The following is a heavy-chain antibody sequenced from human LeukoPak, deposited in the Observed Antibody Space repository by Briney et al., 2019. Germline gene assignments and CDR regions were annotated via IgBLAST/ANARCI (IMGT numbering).Heavy chain of an antibody. CDR1: GFTFSSYD. J-gene: IGHJ4*02. CDR2: IWYDGSKR. V-gene: IGHV3-33*01. D-gene: IGHD1-26*01. Sequence: GGSLRLSCATSGFTFSSYDFYWVRQAPGKGLEWVALIWYDGSKRDYADAVKGRATISRDNSKSTLYLQMNSLRAEDTAVYYCARVPASTTTYFDHWGQGTLVSVSS. CDR3: ARVPASTTTYFDH.